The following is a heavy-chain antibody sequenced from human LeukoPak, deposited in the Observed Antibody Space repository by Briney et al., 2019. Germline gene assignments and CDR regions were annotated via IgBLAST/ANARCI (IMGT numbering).Heavy chain of an antibody. CDR1: GGSISSYY. Sequence: PSETLSLTCTVSGGSISSYYWSWIRQPAGKGLEWIGRIYTSGSTNYNPSLKSRVTISVDKSKNQFSLKLSSVTAADTAVYYCARGIGATNRYYYYYCYMDVWGKGTTVTVSS. J-gene: IGHJ6*03. CDR2: IYTSGST. V-gene: IGHV4-4*07. CDR3: ARGIGATNRYYYYYCYMDV. D-gene: IGHD1-26*01.